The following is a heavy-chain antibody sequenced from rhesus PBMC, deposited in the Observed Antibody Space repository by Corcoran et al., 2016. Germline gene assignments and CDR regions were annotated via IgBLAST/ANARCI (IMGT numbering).Heavy chain of an antibody. V-gene: IGHV4-73*01. CDR2: IDGTTAAT. J-gene: IGHJ5-2*02. Sequence: QVKLQQRGEGLVKPSVTLSLTCAVYGGSISGSYYWSWIRQAPGTGMDWIGNIDGTTAATNYNPAHKNRVTDSKDTSKNQFSLKRSSVTAADTAVYYCAGTNIVVIEVNSLDVWGRGVLVTVSS. CDR1: GGSISGSYY. CDR3: AGTNIVVIEVNSLDV. D-gene: IGHD2-15*01.